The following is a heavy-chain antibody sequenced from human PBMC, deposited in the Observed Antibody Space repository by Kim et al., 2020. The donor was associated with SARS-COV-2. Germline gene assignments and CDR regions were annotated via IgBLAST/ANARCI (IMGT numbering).Heavy chain of an antibody. CDR1: GFTFDDYA. Sequence: GGSLRLSCAASGFTFDDYAMHWVRQAPGKGLEWVSGISWNSGSIGYADSVKGRFTISRDNAKNSLYLQMNSLRAEDTALYYCAKSSGYRGPFDYWGQGTLVTVSS. CDR2: ISWNSGSI. D-gene: IGHD3-3*01. CDR3: AKSSGYRGPFDY. V-gene: IGHV3-9*01. J-gene: IGHJ4*02.